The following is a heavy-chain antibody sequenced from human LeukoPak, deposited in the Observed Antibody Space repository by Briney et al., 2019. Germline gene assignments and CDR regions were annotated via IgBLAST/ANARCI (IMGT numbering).Heavy chain of an antibody. CDR1: GGTFSSYA. CDR3: ARDLAWGSGYDLDY. D-gene: IGHD5-12*01. V-gene: IGHV1-69*06. J-gene: IGHJ4*01. CDR2: IIPIFDTA. Sequence: ASVKVSCKASGGTFSSYAISWVRQAPGQGLEWMGGIIPIFDTANYAQKFQGRVTMTEDTSTDTAYMELTRLRFDDTAMYYCARDLAWGSGYDLDYWGLGTLVIVSS.